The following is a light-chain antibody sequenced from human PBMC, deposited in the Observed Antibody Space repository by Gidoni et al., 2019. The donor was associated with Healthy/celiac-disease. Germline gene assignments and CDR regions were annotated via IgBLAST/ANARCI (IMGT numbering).Light chain of an antibody. Sequence: QSDLTQPASVSGSPGQSITSSCTGTSSDVGSYNLVSWYQQHPGEVPKLMIYEDNKRPSGVSNRFSGSKSGNTASLRISGLQAEDEADYYCCSYASSSPERVFGGGTKLTVL. CDR3: CSYASSSPERV. V-gene: IGLV2-23*01. CDR2: EDN. CDR1: SSDVGSYNL. J-gene: IGLJ3*02.